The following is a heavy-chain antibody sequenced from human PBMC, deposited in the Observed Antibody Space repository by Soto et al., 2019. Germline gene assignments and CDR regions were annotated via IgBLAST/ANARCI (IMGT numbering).Heavy chain of an antibody. V-gene: IGHV3-48*02. J-gene: IGHJ6*02. CDR1: GFTFISYS. D-gene: IGHD4-17*01. CDR3: ARGRSYGAKEVVPLALDV. CDR2: ISSGSCTI. Sequence: EVQLVESGGGLVQPGGSLRLSCAASGFTFISYSMNWVRQAPGKGLEWVAYISSGSCTIYYADSVKGRFTISRDDAKNSVYLQMNSLRDEDTAVYYCARGRSYGAKEVVPLALDVWGQGTTVTVSS.